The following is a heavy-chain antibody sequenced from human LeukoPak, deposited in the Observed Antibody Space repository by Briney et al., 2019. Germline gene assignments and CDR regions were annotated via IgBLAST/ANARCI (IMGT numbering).Heavy chain of an antibody. J-gene: IGHJ4*02. CDR3: ARSFSGSYPDFDY. V-gene: IGHV3-30*04. Sequence: GGSLRLSCAASGVIFRSYAMHWVRQAPGKGREWVALISYDGSNKYYADSVKGRFTISRDNSKNTLYLQMNSLRVEDTAVYYCARSFSGSYPDFDYWGQGALVTVSS. CDR1: GVIFRSYA. CDR2: ISYDGSNK. D-gene: IGHD1-26*01.